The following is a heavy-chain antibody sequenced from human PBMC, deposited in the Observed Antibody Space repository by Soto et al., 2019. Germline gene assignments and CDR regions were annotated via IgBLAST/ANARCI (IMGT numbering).Heavy chain of an antibody. CDR1: GYTFTSYD. D-gene: IGHD5-12*01. CDR3: ASQPAGRGYHDAFDI. V-gene: IGHV1-8*01. J-gene: IGHJ3*02. Sequence: QVQLVQSGAEVKKPGASVKVSCKASGYTFTSYDINWVRQATGQGLEWMGWMNPNSGNTGYAQKFQGRVTMTRNTSXXTAYMELSSLRSEDTAVYYCASQPAGRGYHDAFDIWGQGTMVTVSS. CDR2: MNPNSGNT.